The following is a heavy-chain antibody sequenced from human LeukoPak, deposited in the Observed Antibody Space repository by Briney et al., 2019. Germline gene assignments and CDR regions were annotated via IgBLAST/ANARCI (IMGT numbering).Heavy chain of an antibody. D-gene: IGHD3-10*01. CDR2: IYTSGST. V-gene: IGHV4-4*07. CDR3: ACEYYGSGSYFFDY. CDR1: GGSISSYY. Sequence: PSETLSLTCTVSGGSISSYYWSWTRQPAGKGLEWIGRIYTSGSTNYNPSLKSRVTMSVDTSKNQFSLKLSSVTAADTAVYYCACEYYGSGSYFFDYWGQGTLVTVSS. J-gene: IGHJ4*02.